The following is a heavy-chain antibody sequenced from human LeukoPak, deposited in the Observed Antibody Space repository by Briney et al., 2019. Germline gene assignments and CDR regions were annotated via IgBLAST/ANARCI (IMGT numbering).Heavy chain of an antibody. V-gene: IGHV4-39*07. CDR3: ARDIGDEYSSSLGWFDP. CDR2: IYYSGST. Sequence: SETLSLTCTVSGGSISSSSYYWGWIRQPPGKGLEWIGSIYYSGSTYYNPSLKGRVTISVDTSKNQFSLKLSSVTAADTAVYYCARDIGDEYSSSLGWFDPWGQGTLVTVSS. D-gene: IGHD6-13*01. CDR1: GGSISSSSYY. J-gene: IGHJ5*02.